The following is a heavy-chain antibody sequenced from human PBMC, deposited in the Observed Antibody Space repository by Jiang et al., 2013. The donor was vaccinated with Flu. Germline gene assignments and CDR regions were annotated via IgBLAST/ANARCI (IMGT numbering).Heavy chain of an antibody. CDR3: ARQDTRLRYFDY. D-gene: IGHD2-15*01. V-gene: IGHV4-39*07. CDR2: IYYMGGT. Sequence: SIYYMGGTYYNPSLKSRVTISVDTSKNQFSLKLSSVTAADTAVYYCARQDTRLRYFDYWGQGTLVTVSS. J-gene: IGHJ4*02.